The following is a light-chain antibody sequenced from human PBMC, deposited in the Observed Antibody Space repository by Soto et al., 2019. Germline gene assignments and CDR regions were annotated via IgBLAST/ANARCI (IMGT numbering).Light chain of an antibody. V-gene: IGLV3-25*02. CDR2: KDS. CDR3: QSADSSGTSVL. CDR1: ALLKQY. Sequence: SYELTQPPSVSVSPGQTARITSSGDALLKQYAYWYQQKPGQAPVLVIYKDSERPSGIPERFSGSSSGTTVTLTISGVQAEDEADYYCQSADSSGTSVLFGGGTKLTVL. J-gene: IGLJ2*01.